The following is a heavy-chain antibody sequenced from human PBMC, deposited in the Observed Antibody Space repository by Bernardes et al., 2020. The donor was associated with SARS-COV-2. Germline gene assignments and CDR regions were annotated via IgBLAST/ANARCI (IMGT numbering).Heavy chain of an antibody. CDR3: ACPGGYGSVDY. J-gene: IGHJ4*01. Sequence: GGSLRLSCAASGFTFSSYAMNWVRQAPGKGLQWVAVIWDDGRNQYYADSVKGRFTISRDNSKNTLYLQMNSLRADDTAVYYCACPGGYGSVDYWGHGTLVSVSS. CDR1: GFTFSSYA. V-gene: IGHV3-33*01. D-gene: IGHD3-10*01. CDR2: IWDDGRNQ.